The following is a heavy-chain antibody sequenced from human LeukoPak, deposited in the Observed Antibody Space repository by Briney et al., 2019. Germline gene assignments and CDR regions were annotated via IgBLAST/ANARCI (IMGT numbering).Heavy chain of an antibody. J-gene: IGHJ4*02. V-gene: IGHV3-7*01. CDR3: ARSKAGGY. D-gene: IGHD3-10*01. Sequence: GGSLRLSCVVSGFNFSNYWMSWVRQAPGKGLEWVANIDQEGGEQNYVDSVKGRFSISRDNAKTSVYLQMNSLKVEDTAFCYCARSKAGGYWGQGTLVTVSS. CDR2: IDQEGGEQ. CDR1: GFNFSNYW.